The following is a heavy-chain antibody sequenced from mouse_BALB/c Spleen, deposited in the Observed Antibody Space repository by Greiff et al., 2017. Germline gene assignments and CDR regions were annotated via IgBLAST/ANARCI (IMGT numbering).Heavy chain of an antibody. CDR2: FSSGSSTI. Sequence: EVKLVESGGGLVQPGGSRKLSCAASGFTFRSFGMHWVRQAPEQGLEWVAYFSSGSSTIYYADTVKGRFTISRDNPKHTLFLQMSRLRSEDTALYYCARSRERGGWFAYWGQGTLGTVSA. J-gene: IGHJ3*01. CDR3: ARSRERGGWFAY. CDR1: GFTFRSFG. V-gene: IGHV5-17*02.